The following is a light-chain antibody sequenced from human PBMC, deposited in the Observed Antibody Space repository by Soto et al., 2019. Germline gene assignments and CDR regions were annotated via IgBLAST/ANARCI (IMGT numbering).Light chain of an antibody. CDR3: SSYTSSSTYL. CDR2: EVS. J-gene: IGLJ1*01. V-gene: IGLV2-14*03. Sequence: QSVLTQPASVSGSPGQSITISCTGTSSDVGAYNSVSWYQQHPDKAPKLMIYEVSYRPSGVSNRFSGSKSDNTASLTISGLHTEDEADYYCSSYTSSSTYLFVTGTKVTVL. CDR1: SSDVGAYNS.